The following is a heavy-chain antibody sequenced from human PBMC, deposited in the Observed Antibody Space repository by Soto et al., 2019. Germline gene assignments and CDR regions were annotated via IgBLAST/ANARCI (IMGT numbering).Heavy chain of an antibody. J-gene: IGHJ4*02. V-gene: IGHV4-59*01. CDR1: GDSISTYY. CDR3: ALRSMAVVPEY. Sequence: QVQLQESGPGLVKPSETLSLTCAVSGDSISTYYCMWIRQPPGKGLESIGYLYYGRSANYNPSLKSRVTLSVDPSTNQCSLTLSSMTAADTAVYYCALRSMAVVPEYWGQGTLVTVSS. CDR2: LYYGRSA. D-gene: IGHD3-22*01.